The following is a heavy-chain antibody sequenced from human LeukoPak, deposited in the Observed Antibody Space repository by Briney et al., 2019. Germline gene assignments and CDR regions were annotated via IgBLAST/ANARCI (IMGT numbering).Heavy chain of an antibody. CDR2: IKSKTDGGTT. CDR3: ATDYDFWGGVGAFDI. J-gene: IGHJ3*02. D-gene: IGHD3-3*01. V-gene: IGHV3-15*01. CDR1: GFTFSNAW. Sequence: GGSLRLSCAASGFTFSNAWMSWVRQAPGKGLEWVGRIKSKTDGGTTDYAAPVKGRFTISRDDSKNTLYLQMNSLKTEDTAVYYCATDYDFWGGVGAFDIWGQGTMVTVSS.